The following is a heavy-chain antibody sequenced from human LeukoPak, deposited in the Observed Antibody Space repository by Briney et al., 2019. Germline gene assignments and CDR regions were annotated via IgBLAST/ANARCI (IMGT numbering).Heavy chain of an antibody. CDR1: GFTFSSYS. D-gene: IGHD3-22*01. CDR2: ISSSSSYI. V-gene: IGHV3-21*01. CDR3: ARAGTYYYDSSGYYEPPHFDY. J-gene: IGHJ4*02. Sequence: GGSLRLSCAASGFTFSSYSMNWVRQAPGKGLEWVSSISSSSSYIYYADSVKGRFTISRDKAKNSLYLQMNSLRAEDTAVYYCARAGTYYYDSSGYYEPPHFDYWGQGTLVTVSS.